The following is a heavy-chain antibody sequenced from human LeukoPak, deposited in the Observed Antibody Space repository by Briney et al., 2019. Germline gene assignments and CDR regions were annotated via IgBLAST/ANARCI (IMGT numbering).Heavy chain of an antibody. CDR2: ISYDGSNK. CDR1: GFTFNSYA. J-gene: IGHJ5*02. CDR3: ARDPSGSSPIDT. D-gene: IGHD1-26*01. Sequence: PGGSLRLSCAASGFTFNSYAMHWVRQAPGKGLEWVAVISYDGSNKYYADSVKGRFTISRDNSKNTLYLQMNSLRAEDTAVYYCARDPSGSSPIDTWGEGNLVTVSS. V-gene: IGHV3-30*04.